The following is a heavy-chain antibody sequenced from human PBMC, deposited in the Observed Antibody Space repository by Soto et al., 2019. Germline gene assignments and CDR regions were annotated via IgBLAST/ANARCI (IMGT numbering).Heavy chain of an antibody. J-gene: IGHJ4*02. Sequence: QVQLVQSGAEEKKPGASVKVSCKASGYTFTDYAIHWVRQAPGQSLEWMGWINTGYGYTEYSQKFQGRVTITRDTSASTAYMELSSLRSEDTAVYYCARDPYYYDSSGHYDDWGQGTLVTVSS. CDR3: ARDPYYYDSSGHYDD. CDR2: INTGYGYT. D-gene: IGHD3-22*01. V-gene: IGHV1-3*05. CDR1: GYTFTDYA.